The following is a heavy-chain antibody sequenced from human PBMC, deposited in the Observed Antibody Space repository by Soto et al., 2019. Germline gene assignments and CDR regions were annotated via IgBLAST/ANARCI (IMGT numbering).Heavy chain of an antibody. V-gene: IGHV4-34*01. J-gene: IGHJ4*02. CDR2: SHHEGGT. CDR3: ARGYGEEWPTSDF. D-gene: IGHD3-10*01. Sequence: QWGAGLLRLPETLSQPGPAYVGSLVGYNWNWSARAPGRGLGGIGESHHEGGTNYSPSLEGRVNISVDTSKNEFSLKLRSVTAADTAVYYCARGYGEEWPTSDFWGQGTLVTVSS. CDR1: VGSLVGYN.